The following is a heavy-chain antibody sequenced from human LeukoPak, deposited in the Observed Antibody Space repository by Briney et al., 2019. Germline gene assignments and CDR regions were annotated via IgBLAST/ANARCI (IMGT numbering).Heavy chain of an antibody. CDR3: AKDLTTVTTQGDY. CDR2: IRYDGSDK. J-gene: IGHJ4*02. CDR1: GFTFSSYA. V-gene: IGHV3-30*02. D-gene: IGHD4-17*01. Sequence: GGSLRLSCLASGFTFSSYAMDWVRQAPGQGLEWVAFIRYDGSDKYYADSVKGRFTISRDNSKNTLYLQMNSLRAEDTAVYYCAKDLTTVTTQGDYWGQGTLVTVSS.